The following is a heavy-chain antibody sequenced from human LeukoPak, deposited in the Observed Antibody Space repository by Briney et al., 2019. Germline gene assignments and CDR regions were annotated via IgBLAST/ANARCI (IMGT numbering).Heavy chain of an antibody. CDR1: GGSISSSSYY. CDR2: IYTSGST. V-gene: IGHV4-61*02. Sequence: SETLSLTCTVSGGSISSSSYYWSWIRQPAGKGLGWIGRIYTSGSTNYNPSLKSRVTISVDTSKNQFSLKLSSVTAADTAVYYCARPAPFVADYYDSSGFGVTDAFDIWGQGTMVTVSS. D-gene: IGHD3-22*01. J-gene: IGHJ3*02. CDR3: ARPAPFVADYYDSSGFGVTDAFDI.